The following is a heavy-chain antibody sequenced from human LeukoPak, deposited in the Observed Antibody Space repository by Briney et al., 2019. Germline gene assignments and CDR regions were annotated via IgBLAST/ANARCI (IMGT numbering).Heavy chain of an antibody. Sequence: SVKVSCTASGGTFSSYAISWVRQAPGQGLEWMGGIIPIFGTANYAQKFQGRVTITTDESTSTAYMELSSLRSEDTAAYYCARASYSSSWHYYYYYMDVWGKGTTVTVSS. J-gene: IGHJ6*03. V-gene: IGHV1-69*05. CDR3: ARASYSSSWHYYYYYMDV. D-gene: IGHD6-13*01. CDR1: GGTFSSYA. CDR2: IIPIFGTA.